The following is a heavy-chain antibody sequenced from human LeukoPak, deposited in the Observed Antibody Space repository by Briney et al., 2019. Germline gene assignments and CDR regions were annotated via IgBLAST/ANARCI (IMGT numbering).Heavy chain of an antibody. V-gene: IGHV1-46*01. CDR3: ARLDSTDY. Sequence: ASVKVSCKASGYTFTSYYMHWVRQAPGQGLEWMGIINPSGGSTNYAQKLQGRVTMTTDTSTSTAYMELRSLRSDDTAVYYCARLDSTDYWGQGTLVTVSS. J-gene: IGHJ4*02. CDR1: GYTFTSYY. D-gene: IGHD3-22*01. CDR2: INPSGGST.